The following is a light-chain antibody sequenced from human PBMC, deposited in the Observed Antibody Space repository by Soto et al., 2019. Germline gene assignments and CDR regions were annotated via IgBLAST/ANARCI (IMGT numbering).Light chain of an antibody. V-gene: IGLV2-14*01. CDR2: EVT. J-gene: IGLJ1*01. CDR1: STDVGAYNY. Sequence: QSVLAQPASVSGSPGQSITISCTGTSTDVGAYNYVAWYQQHPGKAPKLIIYEVTNRPSGISDRFSASKSGNTASLTISGLQAEDEGDYYCSSYTRAKTYVFGTGTKVTVL. CDR3: SSYTRAKTYV.